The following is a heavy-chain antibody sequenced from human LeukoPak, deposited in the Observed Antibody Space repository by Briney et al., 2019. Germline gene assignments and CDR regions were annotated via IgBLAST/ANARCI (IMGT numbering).Heavy chain of an antibody. J-gene: IGHJ4*02. CDR2: ISGSSGII. V-gene: IGHV3-48*01. CDR3: ARVPYSSWFYVDF. CDR1: GFTFNTYT. D-gene: IGHD6-13*01. Sequence: PGGSLRLSCAASGFTFNTYTTNWVRQAPGKGLEWVSYISGSSGIIDYADSVRGRFTISRDNAKNSLYLQMNSLRAEDTAVYYCARVPYSSWFYVDFWGQGTLVTVSS.